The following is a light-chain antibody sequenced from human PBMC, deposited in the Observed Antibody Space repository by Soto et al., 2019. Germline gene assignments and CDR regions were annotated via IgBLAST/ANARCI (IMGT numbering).Light chain of an antibody. CDR3: CSYAGSSTFVV. CDR1: SSDVGSYNL. Sequence: QSALTQPASVSGSPGQSITISCTGTSSDVGSYNLVSWYQQHPGKAPKLMIYEGSKRPSGVSTRFSGSKSGNTASLTISGLQAEYEDDYYCCSYAGSSTFVVFGGGTTLTVL. V-gene: IGLV2-23*03. CDR2: EGS. J-gene: IGLJ2*01.